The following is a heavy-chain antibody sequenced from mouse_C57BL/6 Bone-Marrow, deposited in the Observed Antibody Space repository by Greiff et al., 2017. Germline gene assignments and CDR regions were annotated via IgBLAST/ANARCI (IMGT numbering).Heavy chain of an antibody. V-gene: IGHV1-80*01. CDR3: ARRCLYYGYHFAY. CDR1: GYAFSSYW. J-gene: IGHJ3*01. D-gene: IGHD2-2*01. Sequence: VQGVESGAELVKPGASVKISCKASGYAFSSYWMNWVKQRPGKGLEWIGQIYPGDGDTNYNGKFKGKATLTADKSSSTAYMQLSSLTSEDSAVYFCARRCLYYGYHFAYWGQGTLVTVSA. CDR2: IYPGDGDT.